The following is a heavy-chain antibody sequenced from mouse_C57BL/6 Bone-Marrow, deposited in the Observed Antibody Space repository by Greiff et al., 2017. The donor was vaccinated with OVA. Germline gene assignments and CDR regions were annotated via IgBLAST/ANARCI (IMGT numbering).Heavy chain of an antibody. V-gene: IGHV2-9-1*01. D-gene: IGHD2-4*01. CDR2: IWTGGGT. J-gene: IGHJ2*01. CDR3: ARNFYGDYDEYYFDY. CDR1: GFSLTSYA. Sequence: VMLVESGPGLVAPSQSLSITCTVSGFSLTSYAISWVRQPPGKGLEWLGVIWTGGGTNYNSALKSRLSISKDNSKSQVFLKMNSLQTDDTARYYCARNFYGDYDEYYFDYWGQGTTLTVSS.